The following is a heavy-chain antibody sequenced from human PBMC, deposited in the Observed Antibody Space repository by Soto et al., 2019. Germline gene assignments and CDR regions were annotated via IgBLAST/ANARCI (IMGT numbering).Heavy chain of an antibody. CDR2: INHSGST. D-gene: IGHD5-18*01. V-gene: IGHV4-34*01. CDR3: ARGSAQLWLDY. J-gene: IGHJ4*02. CDR1: GGSFSGYY. Sequence: ETLSLTCAVYGGSFSGYYWSWIRQPPGKGLEWIGEINHSGSTNYNPSLKSRVTISVDTSKNQFSLKLSSVTAADTAVYYCARGSAQLWLDYWGQGTLVTVSS.